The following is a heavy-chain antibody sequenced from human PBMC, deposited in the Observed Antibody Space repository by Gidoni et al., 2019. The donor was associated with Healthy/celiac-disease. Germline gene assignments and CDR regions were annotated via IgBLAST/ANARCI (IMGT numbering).Heavy chain of an antibody. CDR2: MKSKTDGGTT. Sequence: EVQLLESGGGLVKPGGSLSLSCAASAFTFSNACLNWVRQAPGKGLEWVGRMKSKTDGGTTDYAATVKGRLTISRDDSKNTLYMQMNRLKTEDTAVYYCTTRIPAATPYYYYYMDVWGKGTTVTVSS. J-gene: IGHJ6*03. CDR3: TTRIPAATPYYYYYMDV. D-gene: IGHD2-2*01. V-gene: IGHV3-15*07. CDR1: AFTFSNAC.